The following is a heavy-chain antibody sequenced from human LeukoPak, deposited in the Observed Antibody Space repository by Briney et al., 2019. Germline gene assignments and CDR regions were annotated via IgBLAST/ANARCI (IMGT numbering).Heavy chain of an antibody. CDR1: GGSISSYY. J-gene: IGHJ3*02. V-gene: IGHV4-59*01. CDR2: IYYSGST. CDR3: ARDLSQVGVVTLGASDI. D-gene: IGHD3-3*01. Sequence: SETLSLTCTVPGGSISSYYWNWIRQPPGKGLEWIGSIYYSGSTNYNPSLKSRVTISVDTSKNQFSLELTSVTAADTAVYYCARDLSQVGVVTLGASDIWGQGTMVTVSS.